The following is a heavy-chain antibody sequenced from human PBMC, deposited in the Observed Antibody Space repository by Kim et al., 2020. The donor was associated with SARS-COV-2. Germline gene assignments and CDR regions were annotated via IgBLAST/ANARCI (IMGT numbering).Heavy chain of an antibody. J-gene: IGHJ4*01. Sequence: SETLSLTCTVSGASIRSSNYHWAWIRQSPGKGLEWIGTIDYAGDTDYNLSLKSRVSISEDTSKSQFFLNLSSVTAADTVVYYCARHLLNSGYYPDFDFWG. D-gene: IGHD3-22*01. CDR1: GASIRSSNYH. CDR3: ARHLLNSGYYPDFDF. CDR2: IDYAGDT. V-gene: IGHV4-39*01.